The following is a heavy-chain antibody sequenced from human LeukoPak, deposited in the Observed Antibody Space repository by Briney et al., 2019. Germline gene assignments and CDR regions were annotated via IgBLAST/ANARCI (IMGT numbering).Heavy chain of an antibody. D-gene: IGHD3-16*01. J-gene: IGHJ4*02. CDR3: ARAQPDSVWGSYPRYFDY. Sequence: SETLSLTCTVSGGSISGYYWNWIRQPPGKGLEWIGYIYYSGSTNYNPSLKSRVTVSLDTSKNQFSLKLSSVTAADTAVYYCARAQPDSVWGSYPRYFDYWGQGTLVTVSS. CDR2: IYYSGST. V-gene: IGHV4-59*01. CDR1: GGSISGYY.